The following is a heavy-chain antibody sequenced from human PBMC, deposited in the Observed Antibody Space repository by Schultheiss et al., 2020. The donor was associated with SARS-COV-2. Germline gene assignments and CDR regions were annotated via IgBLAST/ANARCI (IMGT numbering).Heavy chain of an antibody. D-gene: IGHD3-3*01. Sequence: SETLSLTCTVSGGSISSGSYYWSWIRQPAGKGLEWIGRIYTSGSTYYNPSLKSRVTISVDTSKNQFSLKLSSVTASDTAVYYCALEWFGVLKNWGQGILVTVSS. CDR3: ALEWFGVLKN. V-gene: IGHV4-61*02. CDR2: IYTSGST. J-gene: IGHJ4*02. CDR1: GGSISSGSYY.